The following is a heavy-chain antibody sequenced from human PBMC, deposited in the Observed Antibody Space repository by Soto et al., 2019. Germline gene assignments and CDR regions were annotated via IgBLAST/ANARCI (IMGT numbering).Heavy chain of an antibody. Sequence: GGSLRLSCASSGFSVSNNYMTWVRQAPGKGLEWVSVIYSGGSTYYADSVKGQFNISRDNSKNTLYLQMNSLRAEDTAVYYCARGGGYSHGTPLDYWGQGTLVTVSS. D-gene: IGHD5-12*01. CDR1: GFSVSNNY. CDR3: ARGGGYSHGTPLDY. J-gene: IGHJ4*02. CDR2: IYSGGST. V-gene: IGHV3-53*01.